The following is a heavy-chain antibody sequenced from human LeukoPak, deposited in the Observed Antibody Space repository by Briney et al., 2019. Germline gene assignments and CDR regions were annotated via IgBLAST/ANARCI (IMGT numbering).Heavy chain of an antibody. J-gene: IGHJ4*02. V-gene: IGHV1-2*02. CDR3: ARARGDYGIHDY. D-gene: IGHD4-17*01. Sequence: EASVKVSCKASGYTFTGYYMHWVRQAPGQGLEWMGWINPNSGGTNYAQKFQGRVTMTRDTSISTAYMELSRLRSDDTAVYYCARARGDYGIHDYWGQGTLVTVSS. CDR2: INPNSGGT. CDR1: GYTFTGYY.